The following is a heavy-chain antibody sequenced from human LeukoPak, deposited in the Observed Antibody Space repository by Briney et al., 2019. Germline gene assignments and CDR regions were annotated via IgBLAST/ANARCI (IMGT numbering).Heavy chain of an antibody. CDR3: VRDCGFHTFYY. D-gene: IGHD2-21*01. CDR1: GFTFSGYW. J-gene: IGHJ4*02. CDR2: IKEDGSEK. Sequence: GGSLRLSCAASGFTFSGYWMTWVRQAPGKGLEYVVNIKEDGSEKYYVYSVKGRFTISRDNTKNSLYLQMSSLRGDDTAVYYCVRDCGFHTFYYWGQGTLVTVSS. V-gene: IGHV3-7*05.